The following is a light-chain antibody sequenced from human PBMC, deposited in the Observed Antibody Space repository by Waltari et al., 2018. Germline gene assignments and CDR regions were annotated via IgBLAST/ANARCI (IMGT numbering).Light chain of an antibody. CDR1: QSISIW. J-gene: IGKJ4*01. V-gene: IGKV1-5*03. Sequence: DIQMTQSPPTLSASVGARVTITCRASQSISIWLAWYQQIPGKAPKLLIYKASSLDTGVPSRFSGSASGTEVPLTISSLQPDDFGTYYCQQYSTFPLSFGGGTTVDIK. CDR3: QQYSTFPLS. CDR2: KAS.